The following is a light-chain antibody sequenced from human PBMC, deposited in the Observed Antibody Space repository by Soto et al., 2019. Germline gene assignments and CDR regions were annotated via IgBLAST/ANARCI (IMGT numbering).Light chain of an antibody. CDR1: QSVSSSA. J-gene: IGKJ1*01. Sequence: IVLTLSPGTLSLSPGERATLSCRASQSVSSSALAWYQQKPGQAPRRLIYGASSRATGIPDRFSGSGSGTDFTLTISRLEPEDFAVYYCQYYGTSPQTFGQGTKVDIK. V-gene: IGKV3-20*01. CDR2: GAS. CDR3: QYYGTSPQT.